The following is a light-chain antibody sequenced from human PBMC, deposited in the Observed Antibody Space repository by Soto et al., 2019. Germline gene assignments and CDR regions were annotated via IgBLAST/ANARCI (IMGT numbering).Light chain of an antibody. CDR3: QQFNIYPLT. Sequence: LRQSAVTLSFAPGERSTLSCRASQTISSWLAGYQQKPGKAPKLLIHDASTLESGVPSRCSGSGAGTDVTLTISSLQPEDCATYYCQQFNIYPLTFGGGTKVDIK. CDR1: QTISSW. J-gene: IGKJ4*02. V-gene: IGKV1-13*02. CDR2: DAS.